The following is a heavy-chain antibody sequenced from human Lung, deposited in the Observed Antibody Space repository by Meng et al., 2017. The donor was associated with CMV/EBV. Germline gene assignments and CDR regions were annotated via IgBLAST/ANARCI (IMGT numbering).Heavy chain of an antibody. CDR2: ISYDGSNK. Sequence: GGSLRLXCAASGFTFSSYAMHWVRQAPGKGLEWVAVISYDGSNKYYADSVKGRFTISRDNSKNTLYLQMNSLRAEDTAVYYCARVAVPAAITFSWFDPWGQGXLVTVSS. J-gene: IGHJ5*02. D-gene: IGHD2-2*02. V-gene: IGHV3-30*04. CDR1: GFTFSSYA. CDR3: ARVAVPAAITFSWFDP.